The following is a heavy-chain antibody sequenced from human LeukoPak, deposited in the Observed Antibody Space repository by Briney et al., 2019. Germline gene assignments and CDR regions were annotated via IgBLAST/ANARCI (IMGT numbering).Heavy chain of an antibody. CDR3: ARLYDSSGYYYGLYYGMDV. V-gene: IGHV4-34*01. CDR2: INHSGST. J-gene: IGHJ6*02. Sequence: QSSEALSLTCAVYGGSFSGYYWSWIRQPPGKGLEWIGEINHSGSTNYNPSLKSRVTISVDTSKNQFSLKLSSVTAADTAVYYCARLYDSSGYYYGLYYGMDVWGQGTTVTVSS. D-gene: IGHD3-22*01. CDR1: GGSFSGYY.